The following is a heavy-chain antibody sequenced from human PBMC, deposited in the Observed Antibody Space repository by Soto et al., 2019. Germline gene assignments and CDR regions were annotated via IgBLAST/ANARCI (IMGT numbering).Heavy chain of an antibody. D-gene: IGHD6-13*01. Sequence: GGSLRLSCAGPGFTVTNKDMSWIRQAPGKGLEWVSIIYGGGATYYTDSVKGRFTISRDNSKNTLYLQMNSLRAEDTAVYYCAIGAPYSSSWCSVGDYWAHGTLVPVSS. J-gene: IGHJ4*01. CDR3: AIGAPYSSSWCSVGDY. CDR2: IYGGGAT. CDR1: GFTVTNKD. V-gene: IGHV3-66*01.